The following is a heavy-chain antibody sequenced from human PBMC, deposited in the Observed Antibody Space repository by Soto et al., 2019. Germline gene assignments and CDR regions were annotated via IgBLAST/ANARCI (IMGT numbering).Heavy chain of an antibody. Sequence: PGGSLRLSCAASGFTFSDYYMSWIRQAPGKGLEWVSYISSSGSTVYYADSVKGRFTISRDNAKNSLYLQMNSLRAEDTAVYYCASDRGYCSGGSCYSDGVDYWGQGTLVTVS. V-gene: IGHV3-11*01. CDR1: GFTFSDYY. J-gene: IGHJ4*02. CDR2: ISSSGSTV. CDR3: ASDRGYCSGGSCYSDGVDY. D-gene: IGHD2-15*01.